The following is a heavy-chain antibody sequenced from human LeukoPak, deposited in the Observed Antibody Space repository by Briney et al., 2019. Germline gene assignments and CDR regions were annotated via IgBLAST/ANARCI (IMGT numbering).Heavy chain of an antibody. CDR3: ARDLVLEDGSNLFDAFDI. Sequence: GASVKVSCKASGGTFSSYAISWVRQAPGQGLEWMGGIIPIFGTANYAQKFQGRVTITADESTSTAYMELSSLRSEDTAVYYCARDLVLEDGSNLFDAFDIWGQGTMVTVSS. CDR1: GGTFSSYA. D-gene: IGHD3-10*01. J-gene: IGHJ3*02. CDR2: IIPIFGTA. V-gene: IGHV1-69*13.